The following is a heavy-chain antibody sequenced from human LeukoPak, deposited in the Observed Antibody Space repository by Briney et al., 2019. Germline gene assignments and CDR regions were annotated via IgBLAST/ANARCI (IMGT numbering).Heavy chain of an antibody. CDR2: IYYSGST. D-gene: IGHD6-13*01. CDR1: GGSISSSRYY. Sequence: SETLSLTCTVSGGSISSSRYYWGWIRQPPGKGLEWIGSIYYSGSTYYNPSLKSRVTISVDTSKNQFSPKLSSVTAADTAVYYCARVGSFRLYSTNWFDPWGQGTLVTVSS. CDR3: ARVGSFRLYSTNWFDP. V-gene: IGHV4-39*07. J-gene: IGHJ5*02.